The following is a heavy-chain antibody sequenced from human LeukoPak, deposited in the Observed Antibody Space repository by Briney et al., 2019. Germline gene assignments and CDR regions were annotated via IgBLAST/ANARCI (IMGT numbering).Heavy chain of an antibody. CDR2: IKQDGSEK. D-gene: IGHD4-17*01. CDR1: GFTFSSYW. J-gene: IGHJ4*02. CDR3: ARAPMTTVSRFGY. Sequence: GGSLRLSCAASGFTFSSYWMTWVRQAPGKGLEWVANIKQDGSEKYYVDSVKGRFTISRDNAENSLYLQMNSLRAEDTAVYYCARAPMTTVSRFGYWGQGTLVTVSS. V-gene: IGHV3-7*01.